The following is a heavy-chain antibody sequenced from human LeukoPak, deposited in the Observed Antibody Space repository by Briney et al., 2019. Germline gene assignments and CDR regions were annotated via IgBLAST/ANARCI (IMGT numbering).Heavy chain of an antibody. V-gene: IGHV3-23*01. CDR1: GFTFSNYA. Sequence: GGSLRLSCAASGFTFSNYAMSWVRQAPGKGLQWLSAIGGGGAGTYYADSVKGRFTISRDNSKNTLYLQMNSLRAEDTAVYYCAKPTGITGTTLPSPFDYWGQGILVTVSS. CDR2: IGGGGAGT. CDR3: AKPTGITGTTLPSPFDY. J-gene: IGHJ4*02. D-gene: IGHD1-20*01.